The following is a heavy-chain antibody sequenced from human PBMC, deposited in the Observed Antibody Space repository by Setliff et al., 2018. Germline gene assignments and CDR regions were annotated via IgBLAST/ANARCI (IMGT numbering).Heavy chain of an antibody. V-gene: IGHV3-48*04. CDR2: ISTSGSTI. CDR3: TREHTPWVGASHHDC. Sequence: GGSLRLSCAASGFTSSNYGMTWVRQAPGKGLEWISYISTSGSTIYYADSVKGRFTISRDNSKNSLYLHMNSLRAEDTAVYYCTREHTPWVGASHHDCWGQGTQVTVSS. CDR1: GFTSSNYG. J-gene: IGHJ4*02. D-gene: IGHD1-26*01.